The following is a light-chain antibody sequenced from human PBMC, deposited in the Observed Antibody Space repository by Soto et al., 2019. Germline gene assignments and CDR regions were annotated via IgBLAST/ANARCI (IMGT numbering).Light chain of an antibody. J-gene: IGKJ1*01. Sequence: EIVLTQSPGTLSLSPGERATLSCRASQSVSSSYLAWYQKKPGQAPRLLIYGASSRATGIPDRFRGSGSGTDFTLTISRLEPEDFAVYYCQQYGSSPTFGQGTKVEIK. CDR2: GAS. CDR1: QSVSSSY. CDR3: QQYGSSPT. V-gene: IGKV3-20*01.